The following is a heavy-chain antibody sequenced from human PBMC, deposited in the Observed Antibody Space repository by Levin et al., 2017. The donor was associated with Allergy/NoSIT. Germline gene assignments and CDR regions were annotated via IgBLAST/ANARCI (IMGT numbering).Heavy chain of an antibody. V-gene: IGHV3-49*04. Sequence: GGSLRLSCTTSGFTFGDYSMSWVRQAPGMGLEWVGIIRSKTYGGTTEYAASVKGSFTISRDDSKGDAYLQMDSLKTEDTAVYYCTRFVPYCDYWGQGTLVTVSS. CDR2: IRSKTYGGTT. CDR1: GFTFGDYS. J-gene: IGHJ4*02. CDR3: TRFVPYCDY. D-gene: IGHD2-8*01.